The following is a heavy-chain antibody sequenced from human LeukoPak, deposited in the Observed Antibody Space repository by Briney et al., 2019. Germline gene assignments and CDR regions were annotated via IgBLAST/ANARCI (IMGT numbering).Heavy chain of an antibody. Sequence: ASVTVSCKASGYTFTGYHMHWMRQAPGQGLEWMGRINPNSGDTNYAQKFQGRVTMTRDTSISTAYMELSRLRSDDTAVYYCARDYCSSTSCLFDYWGQGTPVTVSS. J-gene: IGHJ4*02. CDR1: GYTFTGYH. CDR2: INPNSGDT. CDR3: ARDYCSSTSCLFDY. D-gene: IGHD2-2*01. V-gene: IGHV1-2*06.